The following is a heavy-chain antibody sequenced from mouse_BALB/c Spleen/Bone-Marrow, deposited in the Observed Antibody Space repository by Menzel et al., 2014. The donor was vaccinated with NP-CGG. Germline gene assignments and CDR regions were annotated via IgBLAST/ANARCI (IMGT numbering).Heavy chain of an antibody. CDR3: ARSPTSSWAMDY. CDR1: GFSLTSYG. Sequence: QVQLQQSGPGLVAPSQSLSITCTVSGFSLTSYGVYWVRQPPGKGLEWLGVLGAGGSTNYNSALMSRLSISKDNSKSQVFLKMHSLQTDDTAMYYCARSPTSSWAMDYWGQGTSVTVSS. D-gene: IGHD1-1*01. J-gene: IGHJ4*01. V-gene: IGHV2-9*02. CDR2: LGAGGST.